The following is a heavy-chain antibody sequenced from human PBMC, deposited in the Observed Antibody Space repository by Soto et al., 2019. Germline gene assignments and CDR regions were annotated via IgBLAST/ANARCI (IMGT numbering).Heavy chain of an antibody. CDR1: GGTFSSYT. D-gene: IGHD4-4*01. CDR2: IIPILGIA. V-gene: IGHV1-69*04. CDR3: ARDYSNYPGLFDY. Sequence: GASVKVSCKASGGTFSSYTISWVRQAPGQGLEWMGRIIPILGIANYAQKFQGRVTITADKSTSTAYMELSSLRSEDTAVYYCARDYSNYPGLFDYWGQGTLVTVSS. J-gene: IGHJ4*02.